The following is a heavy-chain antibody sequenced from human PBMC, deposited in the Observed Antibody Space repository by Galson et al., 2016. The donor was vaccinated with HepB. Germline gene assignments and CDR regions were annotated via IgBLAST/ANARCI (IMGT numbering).Heavy chain of an antibody. CDR2: IAAYNGDT. CDR1: GYPFMSYA. CDR3: AKGTTGFHSSFGVVTYGMDV. J-gene: IGHJ6*02. D-gene: IGHD3-3*01. Sequence: SVKVSCKASGYPFMSYAITWVRQSRGKGLEWVGWIAAYNGDTEYAQKLRDRVTLTTDTSTNTAHMELRSLTSADTAVYYCAKGTTGFHSSFGVVTYGMDVWGQGTTVTVSS. V-gene: IGHV1-18*04.